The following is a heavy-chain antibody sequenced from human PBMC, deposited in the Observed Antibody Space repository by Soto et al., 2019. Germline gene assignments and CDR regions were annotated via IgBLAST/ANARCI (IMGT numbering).Heavy chain of an antibody. J-gene: IGHJ4*02. CDR3: AREDYGSGSFDY. CDR1: GFTFSSYG. Sequence: QVQLVESGGGVVQPGRSLRLSCAASGFTFSSYGMHWVRQAPGKGLEWVAVIWYDGSNKYYADSVKGRFTISRDNSKNTLYLQMNSLRDEDKAVYYCAREDYGSGSFDYWGQGTLVTVSS. D-gene: IGHD3-10*01. V-gene: IGHV3-33*01. CDR2: IWYDGSNK.